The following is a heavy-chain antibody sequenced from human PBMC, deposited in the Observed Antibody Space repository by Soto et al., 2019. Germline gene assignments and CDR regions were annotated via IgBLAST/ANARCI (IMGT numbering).Heavy chain of an antibody. J-gene: IGHJ4*02. D-gene: IGHD4-17*01. CDR1: GFTFSTFS. CDR2: ISGSGDYT. CDR3: AKDPAGNGDYEERFDH. Sequence: EVQLLESGGGLVQPGGSLRLSCEASGFTFSTFSMSWVRQSPGKGLEWVSAISGSGDYTYNADSVKGQFSLSRDKYQSTMYLQMNNLSAEDTAMYYCAKDPAGNGDYEERFDHWGQGTLVTVSS. V-gene: IGHV3-23*01.